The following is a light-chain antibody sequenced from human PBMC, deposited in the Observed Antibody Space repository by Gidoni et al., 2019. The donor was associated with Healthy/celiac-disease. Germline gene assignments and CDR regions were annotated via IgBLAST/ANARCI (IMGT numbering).Light chain of an antibody. J-gene: IGLJ3*02. CDR1: SSNIGNNA. CDR2: YDD. V-gene: IGLV1-36*01. CDR3: AAWDDRLNGLV. Sequence: QSVLTQPPSVSEAPRQRVTLSCSGSSSNIGNNAVNWYQQLPGKAPKLLIYYDDLLPSGVSDRFSGSKSGTSASLAISGLQSEDEADYYCAAWDDRLNGLVFGGGTKLTVL.